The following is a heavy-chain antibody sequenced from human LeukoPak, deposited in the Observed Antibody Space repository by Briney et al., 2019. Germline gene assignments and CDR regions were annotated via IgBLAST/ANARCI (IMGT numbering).Heavy chain of an antibody. CDR1: GFTFSTYA. D-gene: IGHD1-26*01. J-gene: IGHJ4*02. Sequence: PGGSLRLSCAASGFTFSTYAMHWVRQAPGKGLEWVAVISYDGSNKYYAGSVKGRFTISRDNPKNTVYLQMNSLRAADTAVYYCARDPTYYLRYGYFDSWGQGTLVTVSS. CDR3: ARDPTYYLRYGYFDS. CDR2: ISYDGSNK. V-gene: IGHV3-30-3*01.